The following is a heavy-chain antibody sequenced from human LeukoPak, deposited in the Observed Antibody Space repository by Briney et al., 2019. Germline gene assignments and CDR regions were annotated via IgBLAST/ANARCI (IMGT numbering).Heavy chain of an antibody. CDR3: TVSGSYYSSSDNWFDP. CDR2: INSDGSST. D-gene: IGHD3-10*01. V-gene: IGHV3-74*01. CDR1: GFTSSNYL. Sequence: GGSLRLSCVVSGFTSSNYLMLWVRQAPGKGLVWVSRINSDGSSTSYADSVKGRFTISRDNAKNTLYLQMNSLRAEDTAVYYCTVSGSYYSSSDNWFDPWGQGTLVTVSS. J-gene: IGHJ5*02.